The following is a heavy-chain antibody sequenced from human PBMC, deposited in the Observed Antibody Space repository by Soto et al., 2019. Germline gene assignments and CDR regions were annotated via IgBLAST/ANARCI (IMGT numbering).Heavy chain of an antibody. V-gene: IGHV3-30*18. CDR3: AKAHYDLWSGTRDYFDY. CDR2: ISYDGSEK. CDR1: GFTFRNYA. Sequence: QVQLVESGGGVVQSGKSLRLSCAASGFTFRNYAMHWVRQAPGKGLEWVAVISYDGSEKFYGASVEGRFAISRDKFGNTVYFQMTSLGVGDTAVYYCAKAHYDLWSGTRDYFDYWGQGALFTVSS. D-gene: IGHD3-3*01. J-gene: IGHJ4*02.